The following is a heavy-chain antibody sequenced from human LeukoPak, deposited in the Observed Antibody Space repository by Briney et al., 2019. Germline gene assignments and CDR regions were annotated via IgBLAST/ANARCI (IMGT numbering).Heavy chain of an antibody. V-gene: IGHV4-61*02. CDR2: IYTSGST. J-gene: IGHJ6*03. CDR3: ATLAAAGTAHYYYYYMDV. Sequence: SETLSLTCTVSGGSISSGSYYWSWIRQPAGKGLEWIGRIYTSGSTNYNPSLKSRVTISVDTSKNQFSLKLSSVTAADTAVYYCATLAAAGTAHYYYYYMDVWGKGTTVTVSS. CDR1: GGSISSGSYY. D-gene: IGHD6-13*01.